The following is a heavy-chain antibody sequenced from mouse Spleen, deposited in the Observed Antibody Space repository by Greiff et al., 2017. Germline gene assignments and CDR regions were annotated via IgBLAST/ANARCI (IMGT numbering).Heavy chain of an antibody. CDR2: SRNKANDYTT. Sequence: EVMLVESGGGLVQSGRSLRLSCATSGFTFSDFYMEWVRQAPGKGLEWIAASRNKANDYTTEYSASVKGRFIVSRDTSQSILYLQMNALRAEDTAIYYCARALYDGYFAYWGQGTLVTVSA. J-gene: IGHJ3*01. CDR1: GFTFSDFY. V-gene: IGHV7-1*01. CDR3: ARALYDGYFAY. D-gene: IGHD2-3*01.